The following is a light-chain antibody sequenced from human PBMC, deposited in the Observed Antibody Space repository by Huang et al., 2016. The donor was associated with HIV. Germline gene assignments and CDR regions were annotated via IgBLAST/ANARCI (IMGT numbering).Light chain of an antibody. Sequence: GRARQDLTTYLAGVHLRPGTAPSSLVSGASTLHSGVPSMFSGSGSGTEFTLTISSLQPEDFATYYCQQYYSFPYTFGQGTKVEI. CDR2: GAS. CDR3: QQYYSFPYT. CDR1: QDLTTY. J-gene: IGKJ2*01. V-gene: IGKV1-16*01.